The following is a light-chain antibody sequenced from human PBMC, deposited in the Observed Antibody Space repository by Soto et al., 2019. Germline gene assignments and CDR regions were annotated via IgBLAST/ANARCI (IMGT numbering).Light chain of an antibody. Sequence: EIVMTQSPATLSVSPGERATLSCRASQSVSSNLAWYQQKPGQAPRLLIYGASTRATGIPARFSGSGSGTDCTLTISSLQSEDVAVYYCQQYNNGPWTFGQGTKVEIK. CDR2: GAS. CDR3: QQYNNGPWT. J-gene: IGKJ1*01. CDR1: QSVSSN. V-gene: IGKV3-15*01.